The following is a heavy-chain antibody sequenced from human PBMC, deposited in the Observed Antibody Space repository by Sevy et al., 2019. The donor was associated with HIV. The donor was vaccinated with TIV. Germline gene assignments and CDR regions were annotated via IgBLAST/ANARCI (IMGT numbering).Heavy chain of an antibody. D-gene: IGHD4-17*01. CDR1: GGSISNGDYY. CDR3: ARHRAHHDYADP. CDR2: IYYNGDT. Sequence: SDTLSLTCSVSGGSISNGDYYWAWIRLPPGKGLEWIGSIYYNGDTYYNPSLKSRVTVSVDMSKNQFSLRLSSVTAADTAIYYCARHRAHHDYADPWGQGTLVTVSS. J-gene: IGHJ5*02. V-gene: IGHV4-39*01.